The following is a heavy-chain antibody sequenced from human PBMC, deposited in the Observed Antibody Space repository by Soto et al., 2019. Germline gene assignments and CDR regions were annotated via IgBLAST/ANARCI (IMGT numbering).Heavy chain of an antibody. CDR1: GFTFNSYW. CDR2: IQEDGSKK. J-gene: IGHJ3*02. CDR3: ARDLSKEVVEETSAWYDAFDI. Sequence: EVQLVEFGGGLVQSGGSLRLSCAASGFTFNSYWMTWVRQAPGKGLEWVANIQEDGSKKYYLDSVEGRFTISRDNAKNSLSLQMDSLRVEDTTVYFCARDLSKEVVEETSAWYDAFDIWGQGTMVTVSS. D-gene: IGHD6-19*01. V-gene: IGHV3-7*04.